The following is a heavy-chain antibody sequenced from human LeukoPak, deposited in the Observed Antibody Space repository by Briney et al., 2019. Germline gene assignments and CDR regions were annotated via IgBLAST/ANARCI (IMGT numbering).Heavy chain of an antibody. CDR2: MNPNSGNT. CDR1: GYTFTSYD. D-gene: IGHD1-7*01. Sequence: ASVKVSCKASGYTFTSYDINWVRQATGQGLEWMGWMNPNSGNTGYAQKFQGRVTMTRDTSISTAYMELSSLRSEDTAVYYCARLRTTKLHYGMDVWGQGTTVTVSS. V-gene: IGHV1-8*01. J-gene: IGHJ6*02. CDR3: ARLRTTKLHYGMDV.